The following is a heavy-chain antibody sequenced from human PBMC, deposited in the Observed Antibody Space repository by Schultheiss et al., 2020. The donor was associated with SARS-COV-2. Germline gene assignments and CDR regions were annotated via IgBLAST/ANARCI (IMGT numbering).Heavy chain of an antibody. CDR1: GYTFTSYY. V-gene: IGHV1-46*03. D-gene: IGHD2-2*02. CDR2: INPSGGST. CDR3: ARAVGYCSSTSCYTFHY. J-gene: IGHJ4*02. Sequence: ASVKVSCKASGYTFTSYYMHWVRQALGQGLEWMGIINPSGGSTSYAQKFQGRVTMTRDTSTSTVYMELSSLRSEDTAVYYCARAVGYCSSTSCYTFHYWGQGTLVTVSS.